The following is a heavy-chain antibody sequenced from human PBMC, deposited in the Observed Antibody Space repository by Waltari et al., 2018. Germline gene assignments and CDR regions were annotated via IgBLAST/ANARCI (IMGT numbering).Heavy chain of an antibody. D-gene: IGHD6-19*01. CDR1: GGSISSRHW. J-gene: IGHJ3*02. V-gene: IGHV4-4*02. Sequence: QVQLQESGPGLVKPSGTLSLTSAVSGGSISSRHWWSWVRQPPGKGLEWIGEIYHSGSTNYNPSLKSRVTISVDKSKNQFSLKLSSVTAADTAVYYCARDRSGWYKRDAFDIWGQGTMVTVSS. CDR2: IYHSGST. CDR3: ARDRSGWYKRDAFDI.